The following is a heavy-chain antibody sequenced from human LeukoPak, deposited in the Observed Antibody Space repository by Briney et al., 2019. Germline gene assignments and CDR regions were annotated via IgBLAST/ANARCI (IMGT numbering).Heavy chain of an antibody. CDR1: GFTFSSYS. J-gene: IGHJ6*02. CDR3: ARDVIPRGRYYYYGMDV. Sequence: GGSLRLSCAASGFTFSSYSMNWVRQAPGKGLEWVSSISSSSSYIYYADSVKGRFTISRDNAKNSLYLQMNSLRAEDTAVYYCARDVIPRGRYYYYGMDVWGQGTTVTVSS. CDR2: ISSSSSYI. D-gene: IGHD2/OR15-2a*01. V-gene: IGHV3-21*01.